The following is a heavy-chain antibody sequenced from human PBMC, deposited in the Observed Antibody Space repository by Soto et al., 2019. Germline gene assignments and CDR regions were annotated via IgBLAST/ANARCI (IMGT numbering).Heavy chain of an antibody. V-gene: IGHV1-3*01. J-gene: IGHJ4*02. CDR2: INAGNGNT. Sequence: ASVKVSCKASGYTFTSYARHWVRQAPGQRLEWMGWINAGNGNTKYSQKFQGRVTITRDTSASTAYMELSSLRSEDTAVYYCARAYYDFWSGYDYWGQGTLVTVSS. CDR3: ARAYYDFWSGYDY. D-gene: IGHD3-3*01. CDR1: GYTFTSYA.